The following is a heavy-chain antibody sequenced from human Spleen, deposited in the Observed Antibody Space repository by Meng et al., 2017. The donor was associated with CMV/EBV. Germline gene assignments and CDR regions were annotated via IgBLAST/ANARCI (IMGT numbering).Heavy chain of an antibody. J-gene: IGHJ2*01. CDR2: ISSSSSYI. V-gene: IGHV3-21*01. CDR1: GFTFSSYS. CDR3: AREDSSSWHVDL. D-gene: IGHD6-13*01. Sequence: CAASGFTFSSYSMNWVRQAPGKGLEWVSSISSSSSYIYYADSVKGRFTISRDNAKNSLYLQMNSLRAEDTAVYYCAREDSSSWHVDLWGRGTLVTVSS.